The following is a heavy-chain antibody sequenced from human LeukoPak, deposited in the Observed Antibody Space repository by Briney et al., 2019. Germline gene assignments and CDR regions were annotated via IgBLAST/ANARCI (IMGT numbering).Heavy chain of an antibody. Sequence: SETLSLTCSVSGGSISNHYWSWIRQSPEKGLEWIGYSYYEVSTNYNPSLRSRVTISVDTSKNQFSLKLSSVTAADTAVYFCVGGKYSSSYFDYWGKGTLVTVSS. CDR3: VGGKYSSSYFDY. CDR1: GGSISNHY. V-gene: IGHV4-59*03. CDR2: SYYEVST. D-gene: IGHD6-6*01. J-gene: IGHJ4*02.